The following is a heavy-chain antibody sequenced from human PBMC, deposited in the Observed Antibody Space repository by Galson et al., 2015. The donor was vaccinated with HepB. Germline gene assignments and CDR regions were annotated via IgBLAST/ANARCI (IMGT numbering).Heavy chain of an antibody. CDR2: IKSKTDGGTT. V-gene: IGHV3-15*07. CDR3: TTGVRSEYSSTSHGLRYFDL. D-gene: IGHD6-6*01. Sequence: SLRLSCAASGFTFSNAWMNWVRQAPGKGLEWVGRIKSKTDGGTTDYAAPVKGRFTISRDDSKNTLYLQMNSLKTEDTAVYYCTTGVRSEYSSTSHGLRYFDLWGRGTLVTVSS. CDR1: GFTFSNAW. J-gene: IGHJ2*01.